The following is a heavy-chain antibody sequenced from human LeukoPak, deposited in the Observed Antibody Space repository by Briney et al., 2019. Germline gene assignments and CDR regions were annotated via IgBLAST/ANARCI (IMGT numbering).Heavy chain of an antibody. Sequence: GGSLRLSCAASGFTFDDYGMSWVRQAPGKGLEWVSGINWNGGSTGYADSVKGRFTISRDNAKNSLYLQMNSLSAEDTALYYCARQARFGDYYYYYYMDVWGKGTTVTVSS. V-gene: IGHV3-20*04. CDR3: ARQARFGDYYYYYYMDV. D-gene: IGHD3-10*01. J-gene: IGHJ6*03. CDR1: GFTFDDYG. CDR2: INWNGGST.